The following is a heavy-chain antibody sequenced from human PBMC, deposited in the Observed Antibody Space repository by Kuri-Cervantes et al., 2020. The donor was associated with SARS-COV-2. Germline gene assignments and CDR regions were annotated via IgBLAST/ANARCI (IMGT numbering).Heavy chain of an antibody. CDR3: AKAPRPHWDGGNSGDY. Sequence: GESLKISCAASGFPFSSYAMSWVRQATGQGLEWCSAISGSGGSTYYADSVKGRFTISRDNSKNTLELQMNSLRDEDTDVYYCAKAPRPHWDGGNSGDYWGQGTLVTVSS. J-gene: IGHJ4*02. D-gene: IGHD4-23*01. CDR1: GFPFSSYA. V-gene: IGHV3-23*01. CDR2: ISGSGGST.